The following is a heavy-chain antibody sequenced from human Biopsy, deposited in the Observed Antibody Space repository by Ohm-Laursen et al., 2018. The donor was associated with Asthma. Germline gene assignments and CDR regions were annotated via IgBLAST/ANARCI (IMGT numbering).Heavy chain of an antibody. CDR2: ISYTGNT. CDR1: GGSMSSSSYS. D-gene: IGHD1-1*01. J-gene: IGHJ2*01. Sequence: SDTLSLTCTVSGGSMSSSSYSWGWIRQPPGKGLEWIGSISYTGNTDIPSLRSRVTLSVDTSKNNFSLKLTSVTAADTAVFYCARAIGTGDWYFDVWSRGTLVTVSS. V-gene: IGHV4-39*02. CDR3: ARAIGTGDWYFDV.